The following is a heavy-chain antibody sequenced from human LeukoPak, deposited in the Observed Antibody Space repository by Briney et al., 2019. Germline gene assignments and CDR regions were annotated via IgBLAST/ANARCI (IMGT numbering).Heavy chain of an antibody. V-gene: IGHV3-53*01. CDR2: IQSGGNI. J-gene: IGHJ6*02. Sequence: VGSLRLSCAASGLSISDQYMSWVRQAPGKGLEWVSIIQSGGNIYYADSVKGRFTISRDNSKNTVYLQMNSLRAEDTAVYYCARDRGHAMDVWGQGTTVTVSS. CDR3: ARDRGHAMDV. CDR1: GLSISDQY.